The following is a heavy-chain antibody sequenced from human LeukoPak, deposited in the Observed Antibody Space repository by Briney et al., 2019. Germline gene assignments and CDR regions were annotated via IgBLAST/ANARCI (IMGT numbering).Heavy chain of an antibody. CDR2: ISSSSSYI. D-gene: IGHD3-3*01. CDR1: GFIFSSHS. V-gene: IGHV3-21*01. J-gene: IGHJ6*03. CDR3: ARERYYDFWSGYYTSDYYYYYMDV. Sequence: GGSLRLSCVASGFIFSSHSMKWVRQAPGKGLEWVSSISSSSSYIYYADSVKGRFTISRDNAKNSLYLQMNSLRAEDTAVYYCARERYYDFWSGYYTSDYYYYYMDVWRKGTTVTVSS.